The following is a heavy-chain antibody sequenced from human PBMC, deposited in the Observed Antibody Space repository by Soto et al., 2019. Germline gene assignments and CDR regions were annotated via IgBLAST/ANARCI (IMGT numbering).Heavy chain of an antibody. CDR1: GGSISNYY. J-gene: IGHJ6*02. D-gene: IGHD3-10*01. CDR3: ARARITMVREVIKYNMDV. CDR2: IYDTGNT. Sequence: SETLSLTCTVSGGSISNYYWSWIRQSPGKGLEWIGYIYDTGNTNSNPSLQSRATISMDTSKNQLSLKLSSVTAADTAVYYCARARITMVREVIKYNMDVWGQGTTVTVSS. V-gene: IGHV4-59*01.